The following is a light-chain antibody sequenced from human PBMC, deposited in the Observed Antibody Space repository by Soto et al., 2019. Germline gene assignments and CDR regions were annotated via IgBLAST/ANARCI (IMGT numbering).Light chain of an antibody. CDR2: DVN. V-gene: IGLV2-14*03. CDR1: SSDVGGYNY. CDR3: SSYTTSSTLGV. J-gene: IGLJ1*01. Sequence: QSALTQPASVSGSPGQSITISCTGTSSDVGGYNYVSWYQQHPGKAPKLMIYDVNNRPSGVSNRFSGSKSGNMASLTISGLQAEDEADYYCSSYTTSSTLGVFGTGTKVTVL.